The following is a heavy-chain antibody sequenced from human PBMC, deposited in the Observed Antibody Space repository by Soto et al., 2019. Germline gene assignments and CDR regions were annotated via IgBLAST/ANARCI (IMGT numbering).Heavy chain of an antibody. J-gene: IGHJ5*02. Sequence: EVQLLESGGGLVQPGGSLRLSCAASGLTFSSYAMSWVRQAPGKGLEWVSAISGSVGSKYYGDSVKGRFTISRDNSKHTLYLQMNSLSDEDTAVAYCANAPIDAACVWWFDPWGQGTLVTVSS. CDR1: GLTFSSYA. CDR3: ANAPIDAACVWWFDP. CDR2: ISGSVGSK. D-gene: IGHD3-16*01. V-gene: IGHV3-23*01.